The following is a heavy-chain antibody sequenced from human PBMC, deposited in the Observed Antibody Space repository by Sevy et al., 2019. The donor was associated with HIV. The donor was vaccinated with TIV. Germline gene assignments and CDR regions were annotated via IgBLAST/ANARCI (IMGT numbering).Heavy chain of an antibody. CDR3: ARGGERPRYYDSSEGYFDH. CDR1: GFTFADFG. Sequence: GGSLRLSCAASGFTFADFGMSWVRQAPGKGLEWVSAINWNGGRSAYGDSVKGRFTISRDNAKKSLDLQMNSLRVEDTAFYYCARGGERPRYYDSSEGYFDHWGQGTLVTVSS. J-gene: IGHJ4*02. D-gene: IGHD3-22*01. V-gene: IGHV3-20*04. CDR2: INWNGGRS.